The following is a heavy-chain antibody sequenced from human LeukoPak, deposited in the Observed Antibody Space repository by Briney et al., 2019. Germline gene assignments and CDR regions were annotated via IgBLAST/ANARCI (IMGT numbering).Heavy chain of an antibody. CDR2: IKGDGGEK. Sequence: GGSLRLSCAASGFTSRSYWMNWVRQAPGKGLEWVANIKGDGGEKYADSVGGRFTISRDNAKNSVYLQMNSLRVEDTAVYYCVRDNRWASDYWGRGTLVTVSS. CDR3: VRDNRWASDY. D-gene: IGHD4-23*01. V-gene: IGHV3-7*01. J-gene: IGHJ4*02. CDR1: GFTSRSYW.